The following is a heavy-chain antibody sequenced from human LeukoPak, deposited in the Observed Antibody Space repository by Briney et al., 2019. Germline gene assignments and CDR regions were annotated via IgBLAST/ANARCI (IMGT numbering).Heavy chain of an antibody. V-gene: IGHV4-4*02. CDR3: ASENRGYYDFWSGYYLD. CDR1: GGSISSSNW. CDR2: IYHSGST. D-gene: IGHD3-3*01. Sequence: SETLSLTCAVSGGSISSSNWWSWVRQPPGKGLEWIGEIYHSGSTNYNPSLKSRVTISVDKSKNQFSLKLSSVTAADTAVYYCASENRGYYDFWSGYYLDWGQGTLVTVSS. J-gene: IGHJ4*02.